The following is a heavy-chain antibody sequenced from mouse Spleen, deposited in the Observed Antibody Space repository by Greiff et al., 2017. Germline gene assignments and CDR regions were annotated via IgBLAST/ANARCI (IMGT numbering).Heavy chain of an antibody. V-gene: IGHV6-6*01. CDR3: TRVINYYGSSYWYFDV. Sequence: EVKVEESGGGLVQPGGSMKLSCAASGFTFSDAWMDWVRQSPEKGLEWVAEIRNKANNHATYYAESVKGRFTISRDDSKSSVYLQMNSLRAEDTGIYYCTRVINYYGSSYWYFDVWGTGTTVTVSS. J-gene: IGHJ1*03. D-gene: IGHD1-1*01. CDR2: IRNKANNHAT. CDR1: GFTFSDAW.